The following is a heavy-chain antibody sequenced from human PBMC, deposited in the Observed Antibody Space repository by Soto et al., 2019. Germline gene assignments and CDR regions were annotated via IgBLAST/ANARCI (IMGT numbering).Heavy chain of an antibody. Sequence: QVTLKESGPVLVKPTETLTLTCTVSGFSLSNARMGVSWIRQPPGKALEWLAHIFSNDEKSYSTSLKSRLTISNDTSNSQVVLTMTNMDPVDTATYYCARITGSSWYLEAWFDPWGQGTLVTVSS. V-gene: IGHV2-26*01. CDR1: GFSLSNARMG. CDR2: IFSNDEK. D-gene: IGHD6-13*01. CDR3: ARITGSSWYLEAWFDP. J-gene: IGHJ5*02.